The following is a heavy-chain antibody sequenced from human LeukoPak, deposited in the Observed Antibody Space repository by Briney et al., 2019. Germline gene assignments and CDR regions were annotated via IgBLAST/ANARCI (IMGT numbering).Heavy chain of an antibody. V-gene: IGHV1-18*01. Sequence: ASVKVSCKASGYTFTSYGTSWVRQAPGQGLEWMGWISAYNGNTNYAQKLQGRVTMTTDTSTSTAYMELRSLRSDDTAVYYCARYYVWGSYRPSYYFDYWGQGTLVTASS. D-gene: IGHD3-16*02. CDR3: ARYYVWGSYRPSYYFDY. CDR1: GYTFTSYG. J-gene: IGHJ4*02. CDR2: ISAYNGNT.